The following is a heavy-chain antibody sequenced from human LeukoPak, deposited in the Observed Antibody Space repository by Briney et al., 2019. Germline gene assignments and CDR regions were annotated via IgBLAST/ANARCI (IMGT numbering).Heavy chain of an antibody. CDR2: IKQDGSEK. CDR3: ARGSYYYGSGSYLPVDY. CDR1: GFTFSSYW. D-gene: IGHD3-10*01. Sequence: GGSLRLSCAASGFTFSSYWMSWVRQAPGKGLEWVANIKQDGSEKYYVDSVKGRFTISRDNAKNLLYLQMNSLRAEDTAVYYCARGSYYYGSGSYLPVDYWGQGTLVTVSS. V-gene: IGHV3-7*01. J-gene: IGHJ4*02.